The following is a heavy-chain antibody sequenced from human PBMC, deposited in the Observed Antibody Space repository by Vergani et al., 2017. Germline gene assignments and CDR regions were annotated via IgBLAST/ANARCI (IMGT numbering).Heavy chain of an antibody. V-gene: IGHV4-31*11. CDR3: ARVDTXVPATSHFYYMHG. J-gene: IGHJ6*03. D-gene: IGHD6-25*01. CDR1: GGSISSGDHC. Sequence: QVQLQESGPGVVKPSQTLTLTCAVSGGSISSGDHCWTWLRQRPGNGLEWIGYIFYSGTTYDNPSLRSRLTISVDTSQNQFSLKLRSVTAADTAVYYCARVDTXVPATSHFYYMHGRVKGTTVVDSS. CDR2: IFYSGTT.